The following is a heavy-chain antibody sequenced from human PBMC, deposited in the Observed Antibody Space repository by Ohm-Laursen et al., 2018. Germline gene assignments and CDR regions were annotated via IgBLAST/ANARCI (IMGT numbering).Heavy chain of an antibody. D-gene: IGHD6-19*01. Sequence: SVKVSCKASGYTFTSYDINWVRQATGQGLEWMGWMNPNSGNTGYAQKFQGRVTMTRNTSISTAYMELSSLRSEDTAVYYCARGSDSSGWRYYYYYYGIDVWGQGTTVTVSS. CDR2: MNPNSGNT. V-gene: IGHV1-8*01. CDR1: GYTFTSYD. J-gene: IGHJ6*02. CDR3: ARGSDSSGWRYYYYYYGIDV.